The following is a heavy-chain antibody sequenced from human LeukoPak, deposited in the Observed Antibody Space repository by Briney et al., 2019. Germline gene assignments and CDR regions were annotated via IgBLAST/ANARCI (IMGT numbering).Heavy chain of an antibody. CDR3: ARQYGSVWFDP. J-gene: IGHJ5*02. CDR1: GGSISSSSYY. D-gene: IGHD4-17*01. V-gene: IGHV4-39*01. Sequence: SETLSLTCTVSGGSISSSSYYWGWLRQPPGKGLEWIGSIYYSGSTYYNPSLKSRVTISVDTSKNQFSLKLSSVTAADTAVYYCARQYGSVWFDPWGQGTLVTVSS. CDR2: IYYSGST.